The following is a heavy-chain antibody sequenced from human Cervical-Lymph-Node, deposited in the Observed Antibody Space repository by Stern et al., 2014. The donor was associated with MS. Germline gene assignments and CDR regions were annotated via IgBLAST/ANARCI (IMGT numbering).Heavy chain of an antibody. D-gene: IGHD3-22*01. V-gene: IGHV3-21*01. Sequence: EVHLVESGGGLVKPGGSLRLSCAASGFTFSSYSMNWVRQAPGQGLEWVSSISSSSSYIYYADSVKGRFTISRDNAKNSLYLQMNSLRAEDTAVYYCARDYHYYDSSGYYDDAFDIWGQGTMVTVSS. J-gene: IGHJ3*02. CDR1: GFTFSSYS. CDR2: ISSSSSYI. CDR3: ARDYHYYDSSGYYDDAFDI.